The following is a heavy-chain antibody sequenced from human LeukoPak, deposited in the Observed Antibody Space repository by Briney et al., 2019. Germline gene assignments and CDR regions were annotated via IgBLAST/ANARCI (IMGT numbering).Heavy chain of an antibody. J-gene: IGHJ4*02. D-gene: IGHD2/OR15-2a*01. CDR3: VGNGYYALDS. Sequence: SETLSLTCAVSGDSINSFDWWSWVRQSPARGLEWIGEIYHSGGTNYNPSLKSRVTISIDKSKNQLSLKLTSVTAADTAVYFCVGNGYYALDSWGQGTLVTVAS. CDR1: GDSINSFDW. V-gene: IGHV4-4*02. CDR2: IYHSGGT.